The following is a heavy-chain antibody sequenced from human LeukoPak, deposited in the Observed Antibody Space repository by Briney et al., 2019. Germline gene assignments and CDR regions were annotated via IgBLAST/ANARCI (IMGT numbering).Heavy chain of an antibody. J-gene: IGHJ4*02. V-gene: IGHV1-2*06. CDR3: ARDLAYYDSSGYPGDY. D-gene: IGHD3-22*01. CDR1: GYTFTNYY. CDR2: INPNSGGT. Sequence: ASVKVSCKASGYTFTNYYIHWVRQAPGQGLEWMGRINPNSGGTNYAQKFQGRVTMTRDTSISTAYMELSRLRSDDTAVYYCARDLAYYDSSGYPGDYWGQGILVTVSS.